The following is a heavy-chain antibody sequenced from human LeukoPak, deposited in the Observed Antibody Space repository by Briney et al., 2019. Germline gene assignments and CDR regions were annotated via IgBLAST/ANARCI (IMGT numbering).Heavy chain of an antibody. D-gene: IGHD2-15*01. CDR1: GFTLSSYV. CDR3: VSRYCSGGSCYTFDY. CDR2: ISGSGGTT. V-gene: IGHV3-23*01. Sequence: GGSLRLSCAASGFTLSSYVMSWVRQAPGKGLEWVSGISGSGGTTYYADSVKGRCTISRDNSKNTLYLQMNSLRAEDTAVYYCVSRYCSGGSCYTFDYWGQGTLVTVSS. J-gene: IGHJ4*02.